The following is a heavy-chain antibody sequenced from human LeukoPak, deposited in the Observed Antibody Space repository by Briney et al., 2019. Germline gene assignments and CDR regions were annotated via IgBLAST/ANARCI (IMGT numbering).Heavy chain of an antibody. CDR2: INPNTGGA. CDR3: ARVDAAFDY. D-gene: IGHD3-9*01. CDR1: GYTFTGFH. J-gene: IGHJ4*02. V-gene: IGHV1-2*02. Sequence: ASVKVSCKASGYTFTGFHIHWVRQAPGQGLEWMGWINPNTGGANYAQNFQGRVTMTRDTSFSTAYMELSRLTSDDTAVYYCARVDAAFDYWGQGTLVTVSS.